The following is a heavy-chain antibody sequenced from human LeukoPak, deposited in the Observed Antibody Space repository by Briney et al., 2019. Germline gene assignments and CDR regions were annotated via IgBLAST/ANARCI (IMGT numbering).Heavy chain of an antibody. J-gene: IGHJ4*02. Sequence: PGGPLRLSCAASGFTFSSYSMNWVRQAPGKGLEWVSSISSSSSYIYYADSVKGRFTISRDNAKNSLYLQMNSLRAEDTAVYYCARDITVAGTSGVDYWGQGTLVTVSS. CDR2: ISSSSSYI. D-gene: IGHD6-19*01. CDR3: ARDITVAGTSGVDY. CDR1: GFTFSSYS. V-gene: IGHV3-21*01.